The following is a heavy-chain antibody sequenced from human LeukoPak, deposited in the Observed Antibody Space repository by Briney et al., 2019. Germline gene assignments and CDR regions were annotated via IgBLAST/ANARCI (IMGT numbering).Heavy chain of an antibody. CDR1: GGSFSGYY. CDR2: INHSGST. CDR3: ARSTVTTYHDAFDI. D-gene: IGHD4-17*01. J-gene: IGHJ3*02. Sequence: PSETLSLTCAVYGGSFSGYYWSWIRQPPGKELEWIGEINHSGSTNYNPSLKSRVTISVDTSKNQFSLKLSSVTAADTAVYYCARSTVTTYHDAFDIWGQGTMVTVSS. V-gene: IGHV4-34*01.